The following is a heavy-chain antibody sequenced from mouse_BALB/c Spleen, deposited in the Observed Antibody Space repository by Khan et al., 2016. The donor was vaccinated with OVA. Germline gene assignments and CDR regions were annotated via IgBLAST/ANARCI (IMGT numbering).Heavy chain of an antibody. CDR1: GYSITSGYY. Sequence: EVQLQQSGPGLVKPSQSLSLTCSVTGYSITSGYYWNWIRQFPGNKLEWMGYISYDGSNNYNPSLKNRISITSDTAENQFYLTLNSVTTEDTATYYCTIYKNYYCYRAYWGQGTLVTVSA. CDR3: TIYKNYYCYRAY. CDR2: ISYDGSN. D-gene: IGHD1-2*01. J-gene: IGHJ3*01. V-gene: IGHV3-6*02.